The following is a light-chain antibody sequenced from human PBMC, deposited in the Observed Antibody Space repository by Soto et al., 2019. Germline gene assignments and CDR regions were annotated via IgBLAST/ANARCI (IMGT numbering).Light chain of an antibody. CDR1: TGAVTSGHH. V-gene: IGLV7-46*01. CDR2: DTS. J-gene: IGLJ3*02. Sequence: QSVVIQEPSLTVSPGGTVTLTCASSTGAVTSGHHTYWFQQRPGQAPRILIFDTSKRHSWTPARFSGSLLGGRAALTLSGAQPEDEAEYYCLLTFRGPWVFGGGTKLTVL. CDR3: LLTFRGPWV.